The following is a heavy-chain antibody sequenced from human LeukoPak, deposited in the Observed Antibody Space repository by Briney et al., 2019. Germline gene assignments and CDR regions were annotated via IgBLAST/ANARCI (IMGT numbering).Heavy chain of an antibody. Sequence: GGSLRLSCEASGFTFSTYWMNWVRQAPGKGLEWVATIKQDGSEKYYVDSVKGRFTISRDNAKNSLYLQMNSLRAEDTAVYYCARDRNTDFWSGYYTNYCDYWGQGTLVTVSS. V-gene: IGHV3-7*01. D-gene: IGHD3-3*01. CDR3: ARDRNTDFWSGYYTNYCDY. CDR2: IKQDGSEK. J-gene: IGHJ4*02. CDR1: GFTFSTYW.